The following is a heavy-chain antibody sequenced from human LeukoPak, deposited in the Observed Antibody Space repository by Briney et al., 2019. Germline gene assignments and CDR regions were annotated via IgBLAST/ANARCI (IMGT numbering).Heavy chain of an antibody. CDR1: GGSISSSNSY. Sequence: SETLSLTCIVSGGSISSSNSYWDWIRQPPGRGLEWIGDISHSGTINYNPSLRTRVTISADTSKNQFSLKLNSMTAADTAVYYCATHVRGGNGFDPWGQGTLVTVSS. CDR3: ATHVRGGNGFDP. J-gene: IGHJ5*02. D-gene: IGHD4-23*01. V-gene: IGHV4-39*01. CDR2: ISHSGTI.